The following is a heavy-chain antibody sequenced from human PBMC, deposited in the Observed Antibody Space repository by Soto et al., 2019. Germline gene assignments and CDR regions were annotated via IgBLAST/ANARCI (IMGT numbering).Heavy chain of an antibody. D-gene: IGHD3-9*01. J-gene: IGHJ4*02. CDR3: ARVPPYYDILTGYYSPNFDY. Sequence: GGSLRLSCAASGFTFSSYSMNWVRQAPGKGLEWVSSISSSSSYIYYADSVKGRFTISRDNAKNSLYLQMNSLRAEDTAVYYCARVPPYYDILTGYYSPNFDYWGQGTLVTVSS. CDR1: GFTFSSYS. V-gene: IGHV3-21*01. CDR2: ISSSSSYI.